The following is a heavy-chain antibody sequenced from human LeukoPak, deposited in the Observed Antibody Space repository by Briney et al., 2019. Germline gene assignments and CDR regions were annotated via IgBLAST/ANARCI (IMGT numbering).Heavy chain of an antibody. CDR3: AKDMAIVVVPAAPFDY. CDR1: GFTFSSYA. J-gene: IGHJ4*02. V-gene: IGHV3-23*01. Sequence: GGSLRLSCAASGFTFSSYAMSWVRQAPGKGLEWVSAISGSGGSTYYADSVKGRFTISRDNSKNTLYLQMNSLRAEDTAVYYCAKDMAIVVVPAAPFDYWGQGTLVTVSS. D-gene: IGHD2-2*03. CDR2: ISGSGGST.